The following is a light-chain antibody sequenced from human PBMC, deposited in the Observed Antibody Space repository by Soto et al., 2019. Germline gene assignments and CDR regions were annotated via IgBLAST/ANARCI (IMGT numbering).Light chain of an antibody. J-gene: IGKJ1*01. CDR2: KAS. Sequence: DIQMTQSPSTLSASVGNRLTITCRARQSISSWLAWYQQKPGTAPKLLIYKASTLQSGVPSRFSGSGSGTEFTLTISSLQPDDSSTYYCQQYRDNWTFGQGTKVEIK. CDR3: QQYRDNWT. V-gene: IGKV1-5*03. CDR1: QSISSW.